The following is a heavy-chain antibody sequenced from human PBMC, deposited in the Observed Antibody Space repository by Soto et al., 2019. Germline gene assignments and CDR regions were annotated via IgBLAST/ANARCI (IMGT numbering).Heavy chain of an antibody. D-gene: IGHD2-15*01. CDR3: DRDVRTQPRLNWFDP. V-gene: IGHV4-30-2*01. J-gene: IGHJ5*02. CDR1: GGSISSGGYS. CDR2: IYHSGST. Sequence: SEILSLTCAVSGGSISSGGYSWSWIRQPPGKGLEWIGYIYHSGSTYYNPSLKSRVTISVDRSKNQFSLKLSSVTAADTAVYYCDRDVRTQPRLNWFDPWGQGTLVTVSS.